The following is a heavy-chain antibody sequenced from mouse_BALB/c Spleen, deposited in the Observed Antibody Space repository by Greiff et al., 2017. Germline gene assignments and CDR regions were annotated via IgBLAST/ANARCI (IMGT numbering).Heavy chain of an antibody. CDR1: GSSLPGYG. CDR3: ARDPGNYYWYFDV. Sequence: VHLVESGPGLVAPSQSLSITCTASGSSLPGYGLTWVRQPPGKGLEWLGMFWGDGSTDYNSAPKSRLSISKDNSKSQVFLKMNSLQTDDTARYYCARDPGNYYWYFDVWGAGTTVTVSS. V-gene: IGHV2-6-7*01. J-gene: IGHJ1*01. D-gene: IGHD2-1*01. CDR2: FWGDGST.